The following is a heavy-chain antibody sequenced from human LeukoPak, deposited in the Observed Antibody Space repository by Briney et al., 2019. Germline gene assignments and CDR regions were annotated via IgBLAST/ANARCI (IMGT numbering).Heavy chain of an antibody. J-gene: IGHJ4*02. D-gene: IGHD3-3*01. V-gene: IGHV4-39*01. CDR3: ASTTPGGVWSGYLPNDY. CDR1: GGSISSYY. Sequence: SETLSLTCTVSGGSISSYYWGWIRQPPGKGLEWIGSIYYSGSTYYNPSLKSRVTISVDTSKNQFSLKLSSVTAADTAVYYCASTTPGGVWSGYLPNDYWGQGTLVTVSS. CDR2: IYYSGST.